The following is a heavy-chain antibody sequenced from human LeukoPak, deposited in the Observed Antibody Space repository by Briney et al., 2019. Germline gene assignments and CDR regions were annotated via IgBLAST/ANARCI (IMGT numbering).Heavy chain of an antibody. J-gene: IGHJ4*02. V-gene: IGHV3-7*03. CDR1: GTTFTRYW. CDR3: ARDGRPLDY. CDR2: IKQDGGEK. Sequence: GGSLRLSCVDSGTTFTRYWMSWVRQAPGKGLEWVANIKQDGGEKYYVDSVKGRFTISRDNAKNSLYLQMNSLRVEDTAVYYCARDGRPLDYWGQGTLVTVSS.